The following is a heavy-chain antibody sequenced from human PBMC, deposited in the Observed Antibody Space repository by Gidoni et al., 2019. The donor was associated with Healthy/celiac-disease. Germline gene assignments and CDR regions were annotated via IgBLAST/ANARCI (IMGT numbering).Heavy chain of an antibody. Sequence: EVQLLESGGGLVQPGGSLRLSCAASGFPFSSYAMSWVRQAPGKGLEWVSAISGSGGSTYYADSVKGRFTISRDNSKNTLYLQMNSLRAEDTAVYYCAKDLPYDSSGGSWFDPWGQGTLVTVSS. D-gene: IGHD3-22*01. CDR1: GFPFSSYA. V-gene: IGHV3-23*01. J-gene: IGHJ5*02. CDR3: AKDLPYDSSGGSWFDP. CDR2: ISGSGGST.